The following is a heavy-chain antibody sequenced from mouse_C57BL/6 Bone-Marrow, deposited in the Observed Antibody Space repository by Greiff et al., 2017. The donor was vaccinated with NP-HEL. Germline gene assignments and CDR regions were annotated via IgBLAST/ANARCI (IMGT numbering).Heavy chain of an antibody. CDR2: IYPGGGYT. D-gene: IGHD2-3*01. Sequence: QVQLQQSGAELVRPGTSVKMSCTASGYTFTNYWLGWAKQRPGHGLEWIGDIYPGGGYTNYNEQFKGQATLTAATSSIPAYMQFSSRTSDDSAIYYCARTHDGYYAMDYWGQGTSVTVSS. CDR1: GYTFTNYW. CDR3: ARTHDGYYAMDY. J-gene: IGHJ4*01. V-gene: IGHV1-63*01.